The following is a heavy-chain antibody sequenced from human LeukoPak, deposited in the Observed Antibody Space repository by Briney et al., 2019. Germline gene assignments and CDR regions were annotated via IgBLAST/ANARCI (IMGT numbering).Heavy chain of an antibody. D-gene: IGHD4-17*01. CDR2: IRGVPTDL. V-gene: IGHV3-11*01. CDR1: GLTFSDTN. Sequence: GGSLRLSCVASGLTFSDTNLAWIRQAPGKGLEWISYIRGVPTDLYHADSVKGRFTISRDNAKNSLYLQMNSLRAEDTAIYYCARRARDFGDSHAFDVWGQGTMVTVSS. J-gene: IGHJ3*01. CDR3: ARRARDFGDSHAFDV.